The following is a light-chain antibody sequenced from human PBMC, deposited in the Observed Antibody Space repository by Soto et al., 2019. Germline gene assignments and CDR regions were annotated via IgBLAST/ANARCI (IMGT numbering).Light chain of an antibody. J-gene: IGLJ1*01. CDR2: EVH. Sequence: QSSLTQPSSVSGSPGQSIAIYCLGTSSDVGTYDYVSWYQQHPDRAPKLMVYEVHNRPSGVSNRFSGSKSVNTATLTISGLQPEDEADYYCASHTSSNTRVFGTGTKVTVL. CDR3: ASHTSSNTRV. V-gene: IGLV2-14*03. CDR1: SSDVGTYDY.